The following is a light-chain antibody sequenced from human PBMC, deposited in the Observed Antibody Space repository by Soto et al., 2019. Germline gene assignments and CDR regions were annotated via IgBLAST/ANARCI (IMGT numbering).Light chain of an antibody. CDR3: QQYGRSPWT. CDR2: GAS. V-gene: IGKV3-20*01. CDR1: QSVSNNY. J-gene: IGKJ1*01. Sequence: EIVLTQSPGTLSLSPGERATLSCRASQSVSNNYLAWYQQKPGQAPRLLIYGASTRATGIPARFSGSGSGTDFTLTISRLEPEDFAVYYCQQYGRSPWTFGQGTKVDIK.